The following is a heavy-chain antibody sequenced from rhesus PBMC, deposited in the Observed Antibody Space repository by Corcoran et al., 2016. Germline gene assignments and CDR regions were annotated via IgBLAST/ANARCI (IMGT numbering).Heavy chain of an antibody. V-gene: IGHV4-80*01. CDR2: NNGDSGRT. J-gene: IGHJ4*01. CDR1: GGSFRSFW. Sequence: QVELQESGPGLMKPSETLSLTCDVSGGSFRSFWWSWIRQSPGKGLEWIAENNGDSGRTSYNPSLKSRVTISRDTSKNQFSLKLSSVTAADTAVYYCARRLNGVAATIWGQGVLVTVSS. CDR3: ARRLNGVAATI. D-gene: IGHD4-29*01.